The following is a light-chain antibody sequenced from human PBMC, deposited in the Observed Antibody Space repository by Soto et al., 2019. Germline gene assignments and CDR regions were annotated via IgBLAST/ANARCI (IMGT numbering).Light chain of an antibody. J-gene: IGKJ5*01. CDR1: QSVLYSSNNNNY. CDR3: QQYNNWLIT. CDR2: WAS. V-gene: IGKV4-1*01. Sequence: DIVMTQSPDSLAVSLGERATTNCKSSQSVLYSSNNNNYLAWYQQKPGQPPKLLIYWASTRESGVPDRFSGSGSGTDFTLTISSLQAEDFAVYYCQQYNNWLITCGQGTRLEIK.